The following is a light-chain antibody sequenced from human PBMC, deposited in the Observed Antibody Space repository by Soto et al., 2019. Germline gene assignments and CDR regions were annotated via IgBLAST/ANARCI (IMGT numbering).Light chain of an antibody. CDR3: ATWDSSLGSVV. CDR2: GNN. CDR1: SYNIGGNY. V-gene: IGLV1-51*01. Sequence: QAVVTQPPSVSAAPGQKVTISCSGSSYNIGGNYVSWYVQLPGTAPKFLIYGNNKRPSGIPDRFSGSKSGTSATLGITGLRTEDEADYYCATWDSSLGSVVFGGGTKVTVL. J-gene: IGLJ3*02.